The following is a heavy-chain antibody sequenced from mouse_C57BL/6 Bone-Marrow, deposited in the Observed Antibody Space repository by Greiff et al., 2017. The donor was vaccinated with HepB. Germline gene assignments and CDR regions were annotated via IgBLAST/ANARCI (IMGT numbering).Heavy chain of an antibody. CDR3: ARPHYYGSSYEAMDY. Sequence: LQQSGAELVRPGASVKMSCKASGYTFTSYNMHWVKQTPRQGLEWIGAIYPGNGDTSYNQKFKGKATLTVDKSSSTAYMQLSSLTSEDSAVYFCARPHYYGSSYEAMDYWGQGTSVTVSS. CDR1: GYTFTSYN. J-gene: IGHJ4*01. V-gene: IGHV1-12*01. CDR2: IYPGNGDT. D-gene: IGHD1-1*01.